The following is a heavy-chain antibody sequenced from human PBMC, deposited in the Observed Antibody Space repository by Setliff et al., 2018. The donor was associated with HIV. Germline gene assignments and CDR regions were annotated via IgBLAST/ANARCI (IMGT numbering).Heavy chain of an antibody. CDR1: GGSISSFY. D-gene: IGHD2-15*01. CDR2: INSSGRT. CDR3: VRGNVSAFDI. V-gene: IGHV4-4*09. J-gene: IGHJ3*02. Sequence: SETLSLTCTVSGGSISSFYWSWIRQPPGKGPEWIGYINSSGRTNYNPSLEGRVTISLDTSKNRFSLQLNSVTPEDTAVYYCVRGNVSAFDIWGQGTMVTVSS.